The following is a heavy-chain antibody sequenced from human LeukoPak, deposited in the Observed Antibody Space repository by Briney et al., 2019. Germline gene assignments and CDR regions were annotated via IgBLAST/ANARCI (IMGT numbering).Heavy chain of an antibody. CDR3: AKDLTELTLALIC. J-gene: IGHJ4*02. CDR2: ISNDGTRK. D-gene: IGHD3-16*01. V-gene: IGHV3-30*18. Sequence: PGGSLRLSCAASGFPFSSYGMAWVRQAPGKGLEWMAVISNDGTRKYYADSVKGRFTISRDNSKNTLYLQMNSLRVEDMAVYYCAKDLTELTLALICWGQGTLVTVSS. CDR1: GFPFSSYG.